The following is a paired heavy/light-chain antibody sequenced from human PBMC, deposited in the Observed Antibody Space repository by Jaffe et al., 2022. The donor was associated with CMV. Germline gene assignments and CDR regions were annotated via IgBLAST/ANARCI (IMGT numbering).Heavy chain of an antibody. J-gene: IGHJ4*02. Sequence: EVQLVESGGGLVQPGGSLRLSCAASGFSYSDHWMSWVRQAPGKGLEWVASIKPDGGEKYYVDSVKGRFTISRDNAKNSLFLQMNSLRVEDTALYHCVGGWVEPDYWGQGTPITVSS. CDR2: IKPDGGEK. V-gene: IGHV3-7*01. D-gene: IGHD2-2*01. CDR1: GFSYSDHW. CDR3: VGGWVEPDY.
Light chain of an antibody. CDR2: QVS. V-gene: IGKV2-30*02. CDR3: MQGAHWPRT. J-gene: IGKJ1*01. CDR1: QSLVQSDGNTR. Sequence: DVVMTQSPLSLPVTLGQPASISCRSSQSLVQSDGNTRLNWFQQRPGQSPRRLIYQVSNRGSGVPDRFSGSGSGTDFTLKISRVEAEDVGVYYCMQGAHWPRTFGQGTKVEI.